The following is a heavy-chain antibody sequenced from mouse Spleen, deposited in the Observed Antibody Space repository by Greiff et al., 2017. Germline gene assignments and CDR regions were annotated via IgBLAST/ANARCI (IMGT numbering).Heavy chain of an antibody. J-gene: IGHJ3*01. CDR1: GYTFTSYW. CDR3: TRGTVVNPWFAY. CDR2: IYPSDSYT. V-gene: IGHV1-69*02. Sequence: QVQLQQSGAELVRPGASVKLSCKASGYTFTSYWINWVKQRPGQGLEWIGNIYPSDSYTNYNQKFKDKATLTVDKSSSTAYMQLSSPTSEDSAVYYCTRGTVVNPWFAYWGQGTLVTVSA. D-gene: IGHD1-1*01.